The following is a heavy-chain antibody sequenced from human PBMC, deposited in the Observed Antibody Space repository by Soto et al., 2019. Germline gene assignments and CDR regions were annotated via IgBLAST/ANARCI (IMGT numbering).Heavy chain of an antibody. CDR2: ISWNSGSI. CDR1: GFTFDDYA. D-gene: IGHD2-2*01. V-gene: IGHV3-9*01. Sequence: EVQLVESGGGLVQPGRSLRLSCAASGFTFDDYAMHWVRQAPGKGLEWVSGISWNSGSIGYADSVKGRLTISRDNAKNSLNLQMNSLRAEDTALYYCAKEKGYGSSTSCSDYYCYYMDVWGKGTTVTVSS. J-gene: IGHJ6*03. CDR3: AKEKGYGSSTSCSDYYCYYMDV.